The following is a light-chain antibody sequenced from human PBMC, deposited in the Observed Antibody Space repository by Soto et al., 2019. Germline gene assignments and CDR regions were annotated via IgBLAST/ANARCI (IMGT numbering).Light chain of an antibody. V-gene: IGKV3-20*01. CDR2: GAS. J-gene: IGKJ1*01. CDR3: QQYGNSPRP. CDR1: QSVSSSY. Sequence: EIVLTQSPGTLSLSPGERATLSCRASQSVSSSYLAWYQQKPGQAPRLLIYGASSRATGIPDRFSGSGSGTDFTLTISRLEPEDFAVYYCQQYGNSPRPFGPGTKVAIK.